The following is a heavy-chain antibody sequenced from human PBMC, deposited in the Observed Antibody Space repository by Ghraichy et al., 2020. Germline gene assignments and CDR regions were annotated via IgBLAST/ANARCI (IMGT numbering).Heavy chain of an antibody. CDR1: GGTFSSYA. J-gene: IGHJ6*03. V-gene: IGHV1-69*13. CDR3: ARGEIMTTVTDKTLYYYYYMDV. Sequence: SVKVSCKASGGTFSSYAISWVRQAPGQGLEWMGGIIPIFGTANYAQKFQGRVTITADESTSTAYMELSSLRSEDTAVYYCARGEIMTTVTDKTLYYYYYMDVWGKGTTVTVSS. D-gene: IGHD4-11*01. CDR2: IIPIFGTA.